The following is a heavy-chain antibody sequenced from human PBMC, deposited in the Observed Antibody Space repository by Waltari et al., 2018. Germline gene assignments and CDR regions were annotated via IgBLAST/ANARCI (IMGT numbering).Heavy chain of an antibody. J-gene: IGHJ6*03. D-gene: IGHD2-2*01. CDR1: GFTFRSSG. CDR3: AKADCRSTSCYGNMDV. CDR2: IQSDGTNK. Sequence: QVQLVESGGGVVQPGGSLRLSCAASGFTFRSSGIHWVRQAPGKGLEWVAFIQSDGTNKYYADSVKGRFTITRDNSKNTLYLQVNSLRAEDTAVFYCAKADCRSTSCYGNMDVWGKGTTVTVSS. V-gene: IGHV3-30*02.